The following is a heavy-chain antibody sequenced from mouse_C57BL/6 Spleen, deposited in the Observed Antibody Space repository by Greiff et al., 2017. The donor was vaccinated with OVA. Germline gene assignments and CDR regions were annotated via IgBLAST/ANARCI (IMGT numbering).Heavy chain of an antibody. CDR3: ARPYYYGSRYWYFDV. Sequence: EVQLQQSGPELVKPGASVKMSCKASGYTFTDYNMHWVKQSHGKSLEWIGYINPNNGGTSYNQKFKGKATLTVNKSSSTAYMELRSLTSEDSAVYYCARPYYYGSRYWYFDVWGTGTTVTVSS. V-gene: IGHV1-22*01. CDR1: GYTFTDYN. D-gene: IGHD1-1*01. J-gene: IGHJ1*03. CDR2: INPNNGGT.